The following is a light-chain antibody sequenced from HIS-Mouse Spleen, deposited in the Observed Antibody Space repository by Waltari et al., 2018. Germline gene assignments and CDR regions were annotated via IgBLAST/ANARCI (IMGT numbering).Light chain of an antibody. V-gene: IGLV3-10*01. CDR1: ALPKNY. CDR3: YSTDSSGNHRV. J-gene: IGLJ2*01. Sequence: SYDLTQPPSVSVSPGQTPRITCPGDALPKNYAYWYQQKSGQAPVLVIYEDSKRPSGIPERFSGSSSGTMATLTISGAQVEDEADYYCYSTDSSGNHRVFGGGTKLTVL. CDR2: EDS.